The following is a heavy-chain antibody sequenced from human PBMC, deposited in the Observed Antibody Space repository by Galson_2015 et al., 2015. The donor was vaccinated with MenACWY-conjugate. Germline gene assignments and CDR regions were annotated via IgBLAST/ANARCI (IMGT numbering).Heavy chain of an antibody. Sequence: SLRLSCAAAGFTFSSYGMHWVRQAPGKGLEWVSGVSYDGNSKDHADSVRGRFTISRDNFKNTLYLQMTSLRVEDTALYYCAKVGRGPGSYDSWGQGTLVTVSS. V-gene: IGHV3-30*18. CDR2: VSYDGNSK. J-gene: IGHJ4*02. CDR1: GFTFSSYG. D-gene: IGHD3-10*01. CDR3: AKVGRGPGSYDS.